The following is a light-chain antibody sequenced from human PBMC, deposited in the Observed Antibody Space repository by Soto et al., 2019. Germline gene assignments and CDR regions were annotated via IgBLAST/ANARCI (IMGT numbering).Light chain of an antibody. Sequence: EIVFTHSPGTLSLSPVERATLSCMASQSISSSYLAWYQQKPGQAPRLLIYAASSRATGIPDRFSASGSGTDFTLTISRLEPEDFAVYYCEKYGSSPRKFGQGTKVDIK. CDR2: AAS. V-gene: IGKV3-20*01. CDR3: EKYGSSPRK. J-gene: IGKJ1*01. CDR1: QSISSSY.